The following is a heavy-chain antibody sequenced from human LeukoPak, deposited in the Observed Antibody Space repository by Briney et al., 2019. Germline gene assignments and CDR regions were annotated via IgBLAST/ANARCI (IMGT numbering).Heavy chain of an antibody. CDR3: ARPLGFDYVWGSWTRYFDY. D-gene: IGHD3-16*01. V-gene: IGHV4-34*01. CDR2: INHSGST. CDR1: GGSFSGYY. Sequence: SETLSLTCAVYGGSFSGYYWSWIRQPPGKGLEWIGEINHSGSTNYNPSLKSRVTISVDTPKNQFSLKLSSVTAADTAVYYCARPLGFDYVWGSWTRYFDYWGQGTLVTVSS. J-gene: IGHJ4*02.